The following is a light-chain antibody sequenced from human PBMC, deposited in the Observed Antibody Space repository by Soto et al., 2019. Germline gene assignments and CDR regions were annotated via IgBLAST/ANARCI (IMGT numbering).Light chain of an antibody. J-gene: IGLJ1*01. Sequence: QASLTQPPSASVSPGQSVTISCTGTSSDVGGYNYVSWYQQHPGKAPKLMIYEVSKLPSGVPDRFSGSKSGNTASLTVSGLQAEDEADYYCRSYAGSEDVFGTGIKVTVL. CDR1: SSDVGGYNY. CDR2: EVS. V-gene: IGLV2-8*01. CDR3: RSYAGSEDV.